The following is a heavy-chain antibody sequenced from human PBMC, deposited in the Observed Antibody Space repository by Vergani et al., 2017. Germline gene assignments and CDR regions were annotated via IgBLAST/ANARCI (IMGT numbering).Heavy chain of an antibody. Sequence: EVQLLESGGGLVQPGGSLRLSCAASGFTFSSYAMSWVRQAPGKGMEWVSAISGSGGSTYYAASVKGRFTISRDNSTNTLYLQMNSLRAEDTAVYYCAKGGIVVVIPFDYWGQGTLVTVSS. CDR3: AKGGIVVVIPFDY. V-gene: IGHV3-23*01. CDR2: ISGSGGST. J-gene: IGHJ4*02. D-gene: IGHD3-22*01. CDR1: GFTFSSYA.